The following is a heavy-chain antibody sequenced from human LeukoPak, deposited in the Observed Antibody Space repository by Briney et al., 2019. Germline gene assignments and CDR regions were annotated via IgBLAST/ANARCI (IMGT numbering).Heavy chain of an antibody. CDR3: VKHGSGWSFDY. Sequence: PSETLSLTCIVSCASISSYYWGWIRQSPGKGLEWIGYIQNTGGTNYNPSLKSRVSISKDTSKNQFSLQVRSVAAADTAVYYCVKHGSGWSFDYWGQGALVTVSS. J-gene: IGHJ4*02. V-gene: IGHV4-59*01. D-gene: IGHD6-19*01. CDR2: IQNTGGT. CDR1: CASISSYY.